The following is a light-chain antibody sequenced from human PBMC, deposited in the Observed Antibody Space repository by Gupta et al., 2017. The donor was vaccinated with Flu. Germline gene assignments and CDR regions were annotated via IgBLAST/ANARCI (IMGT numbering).Light chain of an antibody. CDR2: LAS. V-gene: IGKV2-28*01. CDR1: QSLLHSNGYNF. CDR3: MQALQTPYT. Sequence: DIVLTQSPLSLPVTPGEPASISCRSSQSLLHSNGYNFLDWYLQKPGQSPQLLIHLASNRASGVPDRFSGSGSGTDFTLKISRVEAEDVGVYYCMQALQTPYTVGQGTKLEIK. J-gene: IGKJ2*01.